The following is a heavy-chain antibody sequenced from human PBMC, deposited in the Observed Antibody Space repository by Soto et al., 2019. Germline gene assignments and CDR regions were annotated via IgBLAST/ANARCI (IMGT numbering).Heavy chain of an antibody. D-gene: IGHD3-22*01. CDR1: GFTLSSYS. CDR2: FTTGNNYI. V-gene: IGHV3-21*02. Sequence: EVQLVESGGGLVKPGGSLRLSCVGSGFTLSSYSMSWVRQTPGKGLEWVSSFTTGNNYISYADSVKGRFTFSRDNAKNSLSLQMNNLRAEDTALYFCTRDSYDSLFDLWGQGTSVTVSS. J-gene: IGHJ5*02. CDR3: TRDSYDSLFDL.